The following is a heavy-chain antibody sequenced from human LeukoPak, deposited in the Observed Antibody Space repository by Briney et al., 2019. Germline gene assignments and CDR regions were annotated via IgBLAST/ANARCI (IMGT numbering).Heavy chain of an antibody. CDR2: ISSNGGST. CDR1: GFIFSTYA. Sequence: PGGSLRLSCAASGFIFSTYAMHWVRQAPGKGLEYVSGISSNGGSTYYANSVKGRFTISRDNSKNTLYLQMGSLRAEDMAVYYCAREYSSSSVDYWGQGTLVTVSS. D-gene: IGHD6-6*01. V-gene: IGHV3-64*01. CDR3: AREYSSSSVDY. J-gene: IGHJ4*02.